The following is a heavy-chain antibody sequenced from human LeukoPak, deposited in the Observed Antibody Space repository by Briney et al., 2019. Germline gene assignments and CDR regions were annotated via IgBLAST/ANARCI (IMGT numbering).Heavy chain of an antibody. Sequence: PGHALAKPTQAPTLTCTISGLSLSTSPTAESWIRHPPGNTLEWLARIDWDDEKYYSTSLKTRLTITKDTSKNQVIPTMTNLDPVDTATYYCARDSSSPETKGFDPWGQGTRVIVSS. CDR2: IDWDDEK. V-gene: IGHV2-70*11. D-gene: IGHD6-13*01. CDR3: ARDSSSPETKGFDP. J-gene: IGHJ5*02. CDR1: GLSLSTSPTA.